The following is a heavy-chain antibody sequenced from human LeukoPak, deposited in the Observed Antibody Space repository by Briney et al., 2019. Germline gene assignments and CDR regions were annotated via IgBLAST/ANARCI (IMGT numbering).Heavy chain of an antibody. CDR2: ISGSGGST. D-gene: IGHD3-3*01. V-gene: IGHV3-23*01. CDR3: AKERITIFGVVIRGAFDY. Sequence: GGSLRLSCAASGFTFDDCGMSWVRQAPGKGLEWVSAISGSGGSTYYADSVKGRFTISRDNSKNTLYLQMNSLRAEDTAVYYCAKERITIFGVVIRGAFDYWGQGTLVTVSS. J-gene: IGHJ4*02. CDR1: GFTFDDCG.